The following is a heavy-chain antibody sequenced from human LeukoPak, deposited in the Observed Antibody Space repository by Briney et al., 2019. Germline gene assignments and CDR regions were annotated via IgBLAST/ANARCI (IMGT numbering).Heavy chain of an antibody. CDR1: GYTFTGYY. Sequence: GASVKVSCXASGYTFTGYYMHWVRQAPGQGLEWMGRINPNSGGTNYAQKFQGRVTMTRDTSISTAYMELSRLRSDDTAVYYCARVEGYYYDSSGKIDYWGRGTLVTVSS. V-gene: IGHV1-2*06. CDR2: INPNSGGT. D-gene: IGHD3-22*01. J-gene: IGHJ4*02. CDR3: ARVEGYYYDSSGKIDY.